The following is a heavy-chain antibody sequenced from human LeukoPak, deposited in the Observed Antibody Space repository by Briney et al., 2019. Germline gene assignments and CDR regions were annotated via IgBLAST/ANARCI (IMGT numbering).Heavy chain of an antibody. CDR3: AKTREIYDFWSGYAFDI. J-gene: IGHJ3*02. CDR2: IDPSDSYT. CDR1: GCSFTSYW. D-gene: IGHD3-3*01. Sequence: GESLKISCKGSGCSFTSYWISWVRQMPGKGLEWMGRIDPSDSYTNYSPSFQGHVTISADKSISTAYLQWSSLKASDTAMYYCAKTREIYDFWSGYAFDIWGQGTMVTVSS. V-gene: IGHV5-10-1*01.